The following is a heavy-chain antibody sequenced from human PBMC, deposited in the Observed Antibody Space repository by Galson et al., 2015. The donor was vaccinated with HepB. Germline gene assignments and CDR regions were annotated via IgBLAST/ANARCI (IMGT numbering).Heavy chain of an antibody. D-gene: IGHD2-2*01. J-gene: IGHJ4*02. CDR1: GFTFSDYY. V-gene: IGHV3-11*01. CDR2: ISSSSSTK. Sequence: SLRLSCAASGFTFSDYYMSWIRQAPGKGLEWVSYISSSSSTKYYADSVTGRFTISRDNAMDSLYLQMNSLRAEDTAVYYCARVAWGPAANVYVDYWGQGTLVTVSS. CDR3: ARVAWGPAANVYVDY.